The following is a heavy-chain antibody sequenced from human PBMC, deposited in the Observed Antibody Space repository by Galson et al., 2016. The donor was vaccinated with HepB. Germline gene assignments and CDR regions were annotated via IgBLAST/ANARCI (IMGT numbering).Heavy chain of an antibody. CDR1: GLSFRSYG. Sequence: SLRLSCAVSGLSFRSYGVHWVRQAPGKGLEWVAVISYDGSEKYYADAVKGRFTISRDNSNNTLYLQMNGLRAEDTALYYCAQLYSSGWNFDHWGQGTLVTVSS. CDR3: AQLYSSGWNFDH. CDR2: ISYDGSEK. V-gene: IGHV3-30*18. D-gene: IGHD6-19*01. J-gene: IGHJ5*02.